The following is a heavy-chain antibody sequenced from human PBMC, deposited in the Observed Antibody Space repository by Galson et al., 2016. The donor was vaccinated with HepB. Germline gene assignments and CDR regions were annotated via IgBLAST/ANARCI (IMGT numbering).Heavy chain of an antibody. J-gene: IGHJ6*04. V-gene: IGHV1-2*02. CDR3: ARSVYHNSPTYYYYYGLDV. CDR2: INPISGGT. Sequence: SVKVSCKASGYTFTDYYMHWVRQAPGQGLEWMGWINPISGGTNYAQKFRGRVTMTREPSISTAYMELSRLTSDDTAIYYCARSVYHNSPTYYYYYGLDVWGKGTTVIVSS. CDR1: GYTFTDYY. D-gene: IGHD3-10*01.